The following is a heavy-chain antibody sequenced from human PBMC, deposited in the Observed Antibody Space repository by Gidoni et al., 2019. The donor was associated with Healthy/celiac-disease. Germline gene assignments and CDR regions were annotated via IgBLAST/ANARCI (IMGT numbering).Heavy chain of an antibody. CDR3: ARTAGYKQWLGEPYYYYMDV. Sequence: QVQLVESGGGLVKPGGSLRLSCAASGFTFSDYYMSWIRQAPGKGLEWVSYISSSGSTIYYADSVKGRFTISRDNAKNSLYLQMNSLRAEDTAVYYCARTAGYKQWLGEPYYYYMDVWGKGTTVTVSS. CDR2: ISSSGSTI. D-gene: IGHD6-19*01. V-gene: IGHV3-11*01. J-gene: IGHJ6*03. CDR1: GFTFSDYY.